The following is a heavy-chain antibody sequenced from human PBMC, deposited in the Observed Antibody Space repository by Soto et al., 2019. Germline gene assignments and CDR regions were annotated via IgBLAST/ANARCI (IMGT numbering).Heavy chain of an antibody. Sequence: SETLSLTCAVYGGSFSGYYWSWIRQPPGKGLEWIGEINHSGSTNYNPSLKSRVTISVDTSKNQFSLKLSSVTAADTAVYYCARGSLTYYDFWSSTFDPWGQGTMVTVS. CDR1: GGSFSGYY. CDR2: INHSGST. V-gene: IGHV4-34*01. J-gene: IGHJ5*02. CDR3: ARGSLTYYDFWSSTFDP. D-gene: IGHD3-3*01.